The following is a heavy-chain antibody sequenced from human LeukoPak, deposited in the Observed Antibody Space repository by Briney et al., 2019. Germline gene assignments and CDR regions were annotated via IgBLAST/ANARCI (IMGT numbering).Heavy chain of an antibody. V-gene: IGHV4-59*01. CDR1: GGSISSYY. CDR2: IFYSGST. Sequence: PSETLSLTCTVSGGSISSYYWSWIRQPPGKGLEWIGYIFYSGSTNYNPSLKSRVTISLDTSRNQFSLMLSSVTAADTAVYFCARATQRYCSGTTCFPYWFDTWGQGTLATVSS. CDR3: ARATQRYCSGTTCFPYWFDT. J-gene: IGHJ5*02. D-gene: IGHD2-2*01.